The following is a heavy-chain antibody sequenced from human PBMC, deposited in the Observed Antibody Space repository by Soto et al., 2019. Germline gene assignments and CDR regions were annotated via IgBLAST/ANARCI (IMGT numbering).Heavy chain of an antibody. Sequence: QVQLQESGPGLVKPSETLSLTCTVSGDAISSDYWTWIRQPPGKGLEWIGNIYYSGSTDYNPSLQSRVSTSVDTSRNQLSLSLTSVTAADTAPYYCARIRIVNGHWYSDPWGQGALVTVSS. CDR2: IYYSGST. V-gene: IGHV4-59*01. J-gene: IGHJ5*02. D-gene: IGHD2-21*02. CDR1: GDAISSDY. CDR3: ARIRIVNGHWYSDP.